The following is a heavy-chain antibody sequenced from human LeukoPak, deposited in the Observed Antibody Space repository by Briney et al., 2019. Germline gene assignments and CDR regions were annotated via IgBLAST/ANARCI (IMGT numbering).Heavy chain of an antibody. Sequence: SETLSLTCTVSGGSISSYYWSWIRQPPGKGLEWIGYIYYSGSNNYNPSLKSRVTISVDTSKNQFSLKLSSVTAADTAVYYCARDGNCGWFGEKREAFDIWGQGTMVAVSS. J-gene: IGHJ3*02. CDR1: GGSISSYY. CDR2: IYYSGSN. V-gene: IGHV4-59*01. D-gene: IGHD3-10*01. CDR3: ARDGNCGWFGEKREAFDI.